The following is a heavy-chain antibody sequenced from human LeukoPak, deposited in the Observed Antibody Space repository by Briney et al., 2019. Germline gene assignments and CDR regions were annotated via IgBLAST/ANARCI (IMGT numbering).Heavy chain of an antibody. CDR3: ARDYHTYGDYHAFDF. CDR2: ISSSSSYI. J-gene: IGHJ3*01. D-gene: IGHD4-17*01. CDR1: GFTFSSYS. V-gene: IGHV3-21*01. Sequence: GGSLRLSCAASGFTFSSYSMNWVRQAPGKGLEWVSSISSSSSYIYYADSVKGRFTISRDNAKNSLYLQMNSLRAEDTAVYYCARDYHTYGDYHAFDFWGQGTMVTVSS.